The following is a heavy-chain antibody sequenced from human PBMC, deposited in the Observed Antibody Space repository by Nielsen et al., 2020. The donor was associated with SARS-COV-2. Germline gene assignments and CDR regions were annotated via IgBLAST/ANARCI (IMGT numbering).Heavy chain of an antibody. Sequence: SVKVSCKASGGTFSSYAISWVRQAPGQGLEWMGGIIPIFGTANYAQKFQGRVTMTRNTSISTAYMELSSLRSEDTAVYYCARGLGYSSSSVDYWGQGTLVTVSS. CDR1: GGTFSSYA. V-gene: IGHV1-69*05. CDR3: ARGLGYSSSSVDY. CDR2: IIPIFGTA. D-gene: IGHD6-6*01. J-gene: IGHJ4*02.